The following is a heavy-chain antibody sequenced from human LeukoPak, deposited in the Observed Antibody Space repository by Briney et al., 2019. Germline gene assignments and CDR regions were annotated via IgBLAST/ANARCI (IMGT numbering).Heavy chain of an antibody. CDR2: ISGSGGST. D-gene: IGHD2-15*01. V-gene: IGHV3-23*01. CDR1: GLTFSSYA. J-gene: IGHJ1*01. Sequence: GGSLRLSCAASGLTFSSYAMSWVRQAPGKGLEWVSAISGSGGSTYYADSVKGRFTISRDNSKNTLYLQMNSLRAEDTAVYYRAKDRRYCSGGSCYPEYFQHWGQGTLVTVSS. CDR3: AKDRRYCSGGSCYPEYFQH.